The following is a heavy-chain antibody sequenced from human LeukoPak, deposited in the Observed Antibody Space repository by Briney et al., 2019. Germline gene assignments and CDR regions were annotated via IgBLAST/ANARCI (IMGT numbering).Heavy chain of an antibody. D-gene: IGHD3-3*01. CDR1: AGSLTSSSDY. V-gene: IGHV4-39*01. CDR3: ARNPTYFDFWSGPRNFDY. CDR2: ISYSGST. Sequence: QTLSLTNTLYAGSLTSSSDYWAWIRQPPGKGLEWLGGISYSGSTYCNPSLKSRVTISVDTSKTQFSPKMSSVTAADTAVYYCARNPTYFDFWSGPRNFDYWGQGTLVTVSS. J-gene: IGHJ4*02.